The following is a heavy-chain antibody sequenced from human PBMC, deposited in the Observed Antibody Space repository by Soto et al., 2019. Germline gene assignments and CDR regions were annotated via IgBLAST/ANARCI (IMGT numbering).Heavy chain of an antibody. Sequence: SETLSLTCTVSGVSISSGGYYWSWIRQRPGKGLEWIGYIFYSGSTDYNPSLKSRVTISVDTSENQFSLTLSSVTAADTAVYYCAREAYYDSSGYRYYYGMDFWGQGTTVTVSS. CDR1: GVSISSGGYY. D-gene: IGHD3-22*01. CDR2: IFYSGST. CDR3: AREAYYDSSGYRYYYGMDF. J-gene: IGHJ6*02. V-gene: IGHV4-31*03.